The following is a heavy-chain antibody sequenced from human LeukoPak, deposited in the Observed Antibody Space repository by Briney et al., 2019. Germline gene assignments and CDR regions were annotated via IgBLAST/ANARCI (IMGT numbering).Heavy chain of an antibody. D-gene: IGHD3-3*01. CDR2: INPSGGST. J-gene: IGHJ3*02. CDR3: ASSVLEWLVFDI. V-gene: IGHV1-46*01. Sequence: ASVKVSCKASGCTFTSYYMHWVRQAPGQGLEWMGIINPSGGSTSYAQKFQGRVTMTRDMSTSTVYMELGSLRSEDTAVYYCASSVLEWLVFDIWGQGTMVTVSS. CDR1: GCTFTSYY.